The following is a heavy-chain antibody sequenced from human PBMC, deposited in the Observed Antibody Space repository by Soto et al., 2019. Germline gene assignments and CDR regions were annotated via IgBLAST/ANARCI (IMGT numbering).Heavy chain of an antibody. V-gene: IGHV3-74*01. CDR1: GFTFSDYY. CDR2: INSDGSST. CDR3: AREGLVCTNGVCYIYYYYYGMDV. D-gene: IGHD2-8*01. Sequence: VQLVESGGGLVKPGGSLRLSCAASGFTFSDYYMSWIRQAPGKGLEWVSRINSDGSSTSYADSVKGRFTISRDNAKNTLYLQMNSLRAEDTAVYYCAREGLVCTNGVCYIYYYYYGMDVWGQGTTVTVSS. J-gene: IGHJ6*02.